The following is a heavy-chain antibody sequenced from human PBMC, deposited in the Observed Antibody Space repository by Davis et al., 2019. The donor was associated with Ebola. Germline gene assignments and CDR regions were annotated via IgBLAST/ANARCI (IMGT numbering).Heavy chain of an antibody. CDR3: ARWVVAAGKGFDY. D-gene: IGHD6-13*01. CDR1: GYTFSSYG. Sequence: SVKVSCKSPGYTFSSYGISFLRQAPGQGLEWMGGIIPIFGTANYAQKFQGRVTITADESTSTAYMELSSLRSEDTAVYYCARWVVAAGKGFDYWGQGTLVTVSS. CDR2: IIPIFGTA. V-gene: IGHV1-69*13. J-gene: IGHJ4*02.